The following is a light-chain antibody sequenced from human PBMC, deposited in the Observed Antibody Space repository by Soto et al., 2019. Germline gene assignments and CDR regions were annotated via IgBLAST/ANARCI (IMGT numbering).Light chain of an antibody. CDR2: AAS. CDR3: LPDYSYPRT. V-gene: IGKV1-6*01. J-gene: IGKJ1*01. Sequence: AIQITQSPSSLSASVGDRVTITCRASQGIRNDLGWYQQKPGKAPKLLIYAASSLQIGVPSRFSGSGSGTDFTLTISSMQPEDFATSYVLPDYSYPRTFGQGSKVEIK. CDR1: QGIRND.